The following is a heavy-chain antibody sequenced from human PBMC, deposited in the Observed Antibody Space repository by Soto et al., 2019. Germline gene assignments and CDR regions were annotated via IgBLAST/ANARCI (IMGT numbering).Heavy chain of an antibody. CDR2: INWNGGST. J-gene: IGHJ4*02. V-gene: IGHV3-20*01. D-gene: IGHD2-15*01. Sequence: EVQLVESGGGVVRPGGSLRLSCAASGFTFDDYGMSWVRQAPGKGLEWGSGINWNGGSTGYADSVKGRFTISRDNTKNCLYLQMNSLRAMDTALYHCARDYCSGGSCANFDYWGQGTLVTVSS. CDR1: GFTFDDYG. CDR3: ARDYCSGGSCANFDY.